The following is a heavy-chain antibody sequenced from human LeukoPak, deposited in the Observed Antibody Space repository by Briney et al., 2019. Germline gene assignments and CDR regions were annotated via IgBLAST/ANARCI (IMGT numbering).Heavy chain of an antibody. J-gene: IGHJ4*02. CDR2: IYKSGST. Sequence: SETLSLTCSVSGGSISSYYWSWIRQPPGKGVKWIGYIYKSGSTNYNPSLKSRVTISVDTSKNQFSLKLSSVTAADTAVYYCARGGSYYYFDHWGQGTLATVSS. D-gene: IGHD1-26*01. V-gene: IGHV4-59*01. CDR3: ARGGSYYYFDH. CDR1: GGSISSYY.